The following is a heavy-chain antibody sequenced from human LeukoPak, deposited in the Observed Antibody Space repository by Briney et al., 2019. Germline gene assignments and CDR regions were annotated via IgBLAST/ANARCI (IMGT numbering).Heavy chain of an antibody. Sequence: PSETLSLICTVSGGSISSYYWSWIRQPPGKGLEWIGYIYYSGSTNYNPSLKSRVTISVDTSKNQFSLKLSSVTAADTAVYYCARLRGYSGYDFSASIERYYYYGMDVWGQGTTVTVSS. CDR1: GGSISSYY. D-gene: IGHD5-12*01. V-gene: IGHV4-59*08. CDR3: ARLRGYSGYDFSASIERYYYYGMDV. CDR2: IYYSGST. J-gene: IGHJ6*02.